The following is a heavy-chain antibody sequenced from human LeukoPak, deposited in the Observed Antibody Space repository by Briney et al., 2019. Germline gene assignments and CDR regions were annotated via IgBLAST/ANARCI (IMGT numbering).Heavy chain of an antibody. J-gene: IGHJ5*02. V-gene: IGHV3-30-3*01. D-gene: IGHD2-15*01. Sequence: GRSLRLSCAASGFTFSSYGMHWVRQAPGEGLEWVAVISYDGSNKYYVDSVKGRFTISRDNSKNTLYLQMNSLRAEDTAVYYCARDLVEGGSCSSGSCYPTNWFDPWGQGTLVTVSS. CDR1: GFTFSSYG. CDR2: ISYDGSNK. CDR3: ARDLVEGGSCSSGSCYPTNWFDP.